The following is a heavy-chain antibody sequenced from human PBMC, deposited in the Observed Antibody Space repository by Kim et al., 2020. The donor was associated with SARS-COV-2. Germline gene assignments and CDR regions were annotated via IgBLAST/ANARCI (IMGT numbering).Heavy chain of an antibody. J-gene: IGHJ6*02. CDR2: IYSGGST. CDR1: GFTVSSNY. Sequence: GGSLRLSCAASGFTVSSNYMSWVRQAPGKGLEWVSVIYSGGSTYYADSVKGRFTISRDNSKNTLYLQMNSLRAEDTAVYYCVRDRRDYYYYGMDVWGQGTTVTVSS. CDR3: VRDRRDYYYYGMDV. V-gene: IGHV3-53*01.